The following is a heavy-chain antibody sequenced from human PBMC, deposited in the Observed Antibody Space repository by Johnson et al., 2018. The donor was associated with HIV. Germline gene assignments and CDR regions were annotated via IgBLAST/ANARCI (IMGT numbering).Heavy chain of an antibody. CDR2: ISHDGSNR. CDR3: AKGLWGGSYPHDAYDI. V-gene: IGHV3-30*04. CDR1: GFTFSYYA. D-gene: IGHD1-26*01. J-gene: IGHJ3*02. Sequence: QVQLVESGGGVVQPGRSLRLSCAASGFTFSYYAMHWVRQAPGKGLEWMAVISHDGSNRYYADSVKGRFTISRDNSKNTLYLQTNSLRGEDTAIYYCAKGLWGGSYPHDAYDIWGQGTMVTVSS.